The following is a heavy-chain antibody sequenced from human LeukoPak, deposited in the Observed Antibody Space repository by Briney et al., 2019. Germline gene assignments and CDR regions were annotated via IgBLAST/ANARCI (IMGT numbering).Heavy chain of an antibody. Sequence: GGSLRLSCAASGFTFSSYAMSWVRQAPGKGLEWVSAISGSGGSTYYADSVKGRFTISRDNSKNTLYLQVNSLRAEDTAVYYCAKISGCSSTSCYTIRDYYYMDVWGKGTTVTVSS. CDR3: AKISGCSSTSCYTIRDYYYMDV. CDR1: GFTFSSYA. J-gene: IGHJ6*03. D-gene: IGHD2-2*02. V-gene: IGHV3-23*01. CDR2: ISGSGGST.